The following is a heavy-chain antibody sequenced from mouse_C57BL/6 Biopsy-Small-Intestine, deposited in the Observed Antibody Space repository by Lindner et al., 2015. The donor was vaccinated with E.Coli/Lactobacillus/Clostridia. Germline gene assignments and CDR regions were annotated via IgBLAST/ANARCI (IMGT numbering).Heavy chain of an antibody. V-gene: IGHV1-54*01. Sequence: VQLQESGAELVRPGTSVKVSCKASGYAFTNYLIEWVQQRPGQGLEWIGVTNPGSGGTNYNERFKGKATLTADTSSSTAYMQLSSLTSEDSAVYFCARSGTGTRYFGVWGTGTTVSVSS. D-gene: IGHD4-1*01. CDR3: ARSGTGTRYFGV. CDR1: GYAFTNYL. J-gene: IGHJ1*03. CDR2: TNPGSGGT.